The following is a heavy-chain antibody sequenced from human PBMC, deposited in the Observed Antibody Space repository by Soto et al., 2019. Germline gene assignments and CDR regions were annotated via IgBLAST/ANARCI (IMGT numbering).Heavy chain of an antibody. V-gene: IGHV3-64*01. J-gene: IGHJ4*02. CDR3: AKDLGFGDYDYYFDL. Sequence: EVQLVESGGGLVQPGRSLRLSCVASGFTFRSYAMQWVRQAPGKGLEYVSSVSSNGGRTYYANSVKGRFTISRDNSKNTVYLQMDTLRAEDAAAYYCAKDLGFGDYDYYFDLWGQGTLVTVSS. CDR1: GFTFRSYA. D-gene: IGHD3-10*01. CDR2: VSSNGGRT.